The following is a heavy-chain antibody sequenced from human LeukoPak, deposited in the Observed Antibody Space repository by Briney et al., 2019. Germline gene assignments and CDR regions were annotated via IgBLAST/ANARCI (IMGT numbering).Heavy chain of an antibody. CDR3: ARELEPLSDYDSSGYYYLEDY. V-gene: IGHV1-2*02. Sequence: ASVKVSCKASGYTFTGYYMHWVRQAPGQGLEWMGWTNPNSGGTNYAQKFQGRVTMTRDTSISTAYMELSRLRSDDTAVYYCARELEPLSDYDSSGYYYLEDYWGQGTLVTVSS. CDR2: TNPNSGGT. CDR1: GYTFTGYY. J-gene: IGHJ4*02. D-gene: IGHD3-22*01.